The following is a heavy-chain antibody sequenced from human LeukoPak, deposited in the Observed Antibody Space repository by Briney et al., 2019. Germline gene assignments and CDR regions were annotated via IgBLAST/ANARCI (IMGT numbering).Heavy chain of an antibody. Sequence: GGSLRLSCAASGFTFSSYAMSWVRQAPGKGLEWVSAISGSGGSTYYADSVKGRFTISRDNAKNSLYLQMNSLRAEDTAVYYCAKDHYDILTGYYRSTDYWGQGTLVTVSS. J-gene: IGHJ4*02. CDR3: AKDHYDILTGYYRSTDY. D-gene: IGHD3-9*01. CDR2: ISGSGGST. CDR1: GFTFSSYA. V-gene: IGHV3-23*01.